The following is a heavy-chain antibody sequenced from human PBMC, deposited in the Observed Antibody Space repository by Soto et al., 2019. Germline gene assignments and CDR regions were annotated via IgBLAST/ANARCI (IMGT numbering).Heavy chain of an antibody. CDR2: IDPSDSYT. CDR3: ATVTYYYDSSGYSNFDY. V-gene: IGHV5-10-1*01. CDR1: GYSFTSYW. D-gene: IGHD3-22*01. J-gene: IGHJ4*02. Sequence: GESLKISCKGSGYSFTSYWISWVRQMPGKGLEWMGRIDPSDSYTNYSPSFQGHVTISADKSISTAYLQWSSLKASDTAMYYCATVTYYYDSSGYSNFDYWGQGTLVTVSS.